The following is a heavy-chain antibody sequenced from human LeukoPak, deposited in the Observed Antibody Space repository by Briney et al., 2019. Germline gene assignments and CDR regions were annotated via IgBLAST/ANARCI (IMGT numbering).Heavy chain of an antibody. V-gene: IGHV1-8*01. J-gene: IGHJ6*02. D-gene: IGHD2-2*01. CDR3: ARGDCSSTSCYYGMDV. CDR2: MNPNSGNT. Sequence: ASVKVPCKASGYTFTSYDINWMRQATGQGLEWMGWMNPNSGNTGYAQKFQGRVTMTRNTSISTAYMELSSLRSEDTAVYYCARGDCSSTSCYYGMDVWGQGTTVTVSS. CDR1: GYTFTSYD.